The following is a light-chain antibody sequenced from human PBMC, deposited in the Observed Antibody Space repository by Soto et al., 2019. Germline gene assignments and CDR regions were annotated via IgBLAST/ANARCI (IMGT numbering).Light chain of an antibody. CDR3: SSYAGSMTWV. V-gene: IGLV2-23*01. J-gene: IGLJ3*02. CDR2: EGS. CDR1: GSDVGSFDL. Sequence: QSALTQPASVSGSPEQSITISCTGPGSDVGSFDLVSWYQQHPGKAPNLIIFEGSKRPSGISTRFSGSKSDNRASLTISGLQAEDEADYYCSSYAGSMTWVFGGGTKLTVL.